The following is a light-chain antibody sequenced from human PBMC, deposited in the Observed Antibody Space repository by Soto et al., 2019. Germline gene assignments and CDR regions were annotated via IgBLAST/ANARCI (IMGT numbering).Light chain of an antibody. CDR3: QQYNNWPPYT. CDR1: QSISSN. J-gene: IGKJ2*01. CDR2: GAS. Sequence: EIVMTQSPATLSVSPGDRATVSCRASQSISSNFAWYQHKPGQAPRLLIYGASTRATGIPDRFSGSVSGAEFTLTIINLQSEDFAVYYCQQYNNWPPYTFGQGTKLEIK. V-gene: IGKV3-15*01.